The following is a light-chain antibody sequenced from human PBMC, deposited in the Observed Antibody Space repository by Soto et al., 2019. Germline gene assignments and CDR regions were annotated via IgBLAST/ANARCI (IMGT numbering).Light chain of an antibody. CDR1: SSDVGGYNY. J-gene: IGLJ1*01. CDR3: SSYAGSNNLV. CDR2: EVN. Sequence: QSMLTQPPSASGSPGQSVTISCTGTSSDVGGYNYVSWYQHHPGKAPKLMIYEVNKRPSEVPDRFSASKSGNTASLTVSGLQAEDEADYYCSSYAGSNNLVFGTGTKVTVL. V-gene: IGLV2-8*01.